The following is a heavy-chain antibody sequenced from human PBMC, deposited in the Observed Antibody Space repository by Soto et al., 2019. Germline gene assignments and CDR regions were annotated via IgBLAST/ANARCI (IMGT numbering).Heavy chain of an antibody. CDR1: GGSFSGYY. CDR2: INHSGGT. V-gene: IGHV4-34*01. D-gene: IGHD4-17*01. CDR3: ARSSGVATVTKYYFDY. Sequence: PSETLSLTCAVYGGSFSGYYWSWIRQPPGKGLEWIGEINHSGGTNYNPSLKSRVTISVDTSKNQFSLKLSSVTAADTAVYYCARSSGVATVTKYYFDYWGQGTLVTVSS. J-gene: IGHJ4*02.